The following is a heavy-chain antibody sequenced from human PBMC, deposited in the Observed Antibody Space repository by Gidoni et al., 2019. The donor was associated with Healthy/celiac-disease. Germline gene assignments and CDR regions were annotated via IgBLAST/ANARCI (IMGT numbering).Heavy chain of an antibody. CDR3: ARVPPDYYGSGSYGAFDI. CDR2: IIPIFGTA. D-gene: IGHD3-10*01. Sequence: QVQLVQSGAEVKQPGSSVKVSCKASGGTFRSSAISWVRQAPGQGLEWMGGIIPIFGTANYAQKFQGRVTITADESTSTAYMELSSLRSEDTAVYYCARVPPDYYGSGSYGAFDIWGQGTMVTVSS. J-gene: IGHJ3*02. V-gene: IGHV1-69*01. CDR1: GGTFRSSA.